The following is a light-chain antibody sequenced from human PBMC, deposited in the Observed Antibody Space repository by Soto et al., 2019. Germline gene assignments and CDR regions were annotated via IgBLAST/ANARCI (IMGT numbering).Light chain of an antibody. CDR2: EDT. CDR3: KTWDSSSGWV. J-gene: IGLJ1*01. CDR1: KLGDKY. V-gene: IGLV3-1*01. Sequence: SYDLTQPPSVSVSPGQTASITCSGDKLGDKYACWYQQRPGQSPVLVIYEDTKRPSGIPERFSGSNSGNTATLTISGTQTMDEDDYYCKTWDSSSGWVFGTGTKVTVL.